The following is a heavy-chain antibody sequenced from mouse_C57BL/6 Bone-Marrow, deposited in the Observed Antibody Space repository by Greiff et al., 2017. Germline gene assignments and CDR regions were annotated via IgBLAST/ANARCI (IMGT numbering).Heavy chain of an antibody. Sequence: QVQLQQSGAELARPGASVKLSCKASGYTFTSYGISWVKQRTGQGLEWIGEIYPRSGNTYYNEKFKGKATITADTSSNTAYLQLSSLTSEDTAVYYCARRGYFDVWGTGTTVTVSS. J-gene: IGHJ1*03. CDR3: ARRGYFDV. CDR1: GYTFTSYG. V-gene: IGHV1-81*01. CDR2: IYPRSGNT.